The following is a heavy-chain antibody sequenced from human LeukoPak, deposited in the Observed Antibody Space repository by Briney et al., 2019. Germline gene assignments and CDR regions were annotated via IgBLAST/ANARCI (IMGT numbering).Heavy chain of an antibody. V-gene: IGHV1-18*01. CDR2: ISAYNGNT. CDR1: GGTFSSYA. D-gene: IGHD3-10*01. CDR3: ARVVVVDYGSGSYLDY. Sequence: ASVKVSCKASGGTFSSYAISWVRQAPGQGLEWMGWISAYNGNTNYAQKLQGRVTMTTDTSTSTAYMELRSLRSDDTAVYYCARVVVVDYGSGSYLDYWGQGTLVTVSS. J-gene: IGHJ4*02.